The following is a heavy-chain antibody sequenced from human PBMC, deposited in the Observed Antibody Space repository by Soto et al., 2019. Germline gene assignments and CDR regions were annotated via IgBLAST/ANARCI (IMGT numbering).Heavy chain of an antibody. CDR3: AKDLSRIAAAGTLLFDY. Sequence: ESGGGVVQPGRSLRLSCAASGFTFSSYGMHWVRQAPGKGLEWVAVISYDGSNKYYADSVKGRFTISRDNSKNTLYLQMNSLRAEDTAVYYCAKDLSRIAAAGTLLFDYWGQGTLVTVSS. CDR1: GFTFSSYG. CDR2: ISYDGSNK. J-gene: IGHJ4*02. V-gene: IGHV3-30*18. D-gene: IGHD6-13*01.